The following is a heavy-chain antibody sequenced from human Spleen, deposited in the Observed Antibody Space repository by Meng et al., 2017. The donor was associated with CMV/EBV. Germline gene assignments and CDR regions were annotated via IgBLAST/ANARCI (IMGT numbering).Heavy chain of an antibody. CDR3: ARAVGGTGFWD. CDR1: GFTFYT. CDR2: ISSSSTYI. V-gene: IGHV3-21*01. Sequence: GESLKISCAASGFTFYTMNWVRQAPGKGLEWVSSISSSSTYIYYRDSVKGRFTISRDNAKSSLYLQMNSLRAEDTAVYYCARAVGGTGFWDWGQGTLVTVSS. J-gene: IGHJ4*02. D-gene: IGHD7-27*01.